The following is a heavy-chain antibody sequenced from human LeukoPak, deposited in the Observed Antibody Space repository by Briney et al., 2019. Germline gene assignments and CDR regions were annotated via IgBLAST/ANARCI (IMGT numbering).Heavy chain of an antibody. CDR1: GFTFSSYG. D-gene: IGHD1-26*01. Sequence: GGSLRLSCAASGFTFSSYGMHWVRQAPGEGLDWLAVIWFDGTNKYYADSVKGRFTISRDNSKNTLYLQMNSLRAEDTAVYYCARDPGSASYPVDYWGQGTLVTVSS. CDR2: IWFDGTNK. CDR3: ARDPGSASYPVDY. J-gene: IGHJ4*02. V-gene: IGHV3-33*01.